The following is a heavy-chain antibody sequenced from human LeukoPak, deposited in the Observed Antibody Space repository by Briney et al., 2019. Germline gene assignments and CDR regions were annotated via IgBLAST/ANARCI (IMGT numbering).Heavy chain of an antibody. CDR1: GFTFSSHW. V-gene: IGHV3-74*01. D-gene: IGHD1-26*01. J-gene: IGHJ4*02. CDR3: ARPVGTTVSVDY. CDR2: ISPDGSTT. Sequence: GGSLRLSCAASGFTFSSHWMHWVRQAPGKGLVWASVISPDGSTTNYAEPVKGRFTISRDNAKNTLYLQMISLRAEDTAVYYCARPVGTTVSVDYWGQGTLVTVSS.